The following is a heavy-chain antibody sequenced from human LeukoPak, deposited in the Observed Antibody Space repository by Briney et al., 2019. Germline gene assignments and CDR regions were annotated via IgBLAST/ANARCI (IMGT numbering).Heavy chain of an antibody. J-gene: IGHJ4*02. D-gene: IGHD6-19*01. CDR3: ARGSPSPSGPVDY. Sequence: SVKVSCKASGYTFTSYGISWVRQAPGQGLEWMGRIIPIFGIANYAQKFQGRVTITADKSTSTAYMELSSLRSEDTAVYYCARGSPSPSGPVDYWGQGTLVTVSS. V-gene: IGHV1-69*04. CDR1: GYTFTSYG. CDR2: IIPIFGIA.